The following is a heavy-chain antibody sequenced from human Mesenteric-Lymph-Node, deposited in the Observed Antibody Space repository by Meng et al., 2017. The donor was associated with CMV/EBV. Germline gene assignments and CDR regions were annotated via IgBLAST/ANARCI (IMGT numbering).Heavy chain of an antibody. V-gene: IGHV4-31*03. Sequence: CTVSGGSISSGGYYWSWIRQHPGKGLEWIGYIYHSGSTYYNPSLKSRVTISVDTSKNQFSLKLSSVTAADTAVYYCARGGWGSYFDYWGQGTLVTVSS. CDR1: GGSISSGGYY. CDR3: ARGGWGSYFDY. CDR2: IYHSGST. J-gene: IGHJ4*02. D-gene: IGHD7-27*01.